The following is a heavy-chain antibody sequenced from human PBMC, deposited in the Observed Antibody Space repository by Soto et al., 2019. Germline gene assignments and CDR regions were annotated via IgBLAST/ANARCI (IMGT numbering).Heavy chain of an antibody. D-gene: IGHD5-18*01. J-gene: IGHJ4*02. CDR3: AADKGYSYGYGSY. V-gene: IGHV1-58*01. Sequence: QMQLVQSGPEVKKPGTSVKVSCKASGFTFTSSAVQWVRQARGQRLEWIGWIVVGSGSTDYAQKFQERVTLTRDMSTSTAYMELCSLRYEETALYYCAADKGYSYGYGSYWGQVTLVTVSS. CDR2: IVVGSGST. CDR1: GFTFTSSA.